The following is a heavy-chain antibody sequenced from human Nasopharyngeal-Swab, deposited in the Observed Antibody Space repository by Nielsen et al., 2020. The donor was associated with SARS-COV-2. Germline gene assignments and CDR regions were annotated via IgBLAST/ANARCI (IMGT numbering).Heavy chain of an antibody. J-gene: IGHJ4*02. CDR3: AREMPSSSPDY. CDR1: GDTFTNYG. Sequence: ASVKDSCKASGDTFTNYGISWVRQAPGQGLEGMGWISAYNGKTNYAQNLQGRVTMTTDTSTSTAYMELRSLTSDDTAVYYCAREMPSSSPDYWGQGTLVTVSS. D-gene: IGHD2-2*01. V-gene: IGHV1-18*01. CDR2: ISAYNGKT.